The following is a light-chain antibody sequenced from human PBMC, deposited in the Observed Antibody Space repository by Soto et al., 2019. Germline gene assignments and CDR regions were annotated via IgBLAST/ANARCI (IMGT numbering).Light chain of an antibody. V-gene: IGKV1-9*01. CDR3: QQLNTYPPWS. J-gene: IGKJ1*01. Sequence: LTQSPGTLSASVGDRVTITCRASQGISSYLAWYQQKPGKAPELLIYAASTLQSGVPSRFSGSGSGTDFTLTISSLQPEDSATYYCQQLNTYPPWSFGQGT. CDR2: AAS. CDR1: QGISSY.